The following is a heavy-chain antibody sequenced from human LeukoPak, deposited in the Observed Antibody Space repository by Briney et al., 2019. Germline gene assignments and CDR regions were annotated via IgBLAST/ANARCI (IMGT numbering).Heavy chain of an antibody. CDR3: AREQYGSDDALDI. D-gene: IGHD3-10*01. CDR1: GFTFSDYG. Sequence: GRSLRLPCAASGFTFSDYGMHWVRQAPGKGLEWVAVIWYDGSNKYYADSVKGRFTVSRDNSKNTLDLQMSSLRDEDTAVYYCAREQYGSDDALDIWGQGTLVTVSS. J-gene: IGHJ3*02. CDR2: IWYDGSNK. V-gene: IGHV3-33*01.